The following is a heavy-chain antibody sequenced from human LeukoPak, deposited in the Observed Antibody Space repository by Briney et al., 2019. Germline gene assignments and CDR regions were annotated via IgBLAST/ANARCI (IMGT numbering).Heavy chain of an antibody. CDR2: ISYDGSNK. V-gene: IGHV3-30-3*01. Sequence: PGGSLRLSCAASGFTFSSYAMHWVRQAPGKGLEWVAVISYDGSNKYYADSVKGRFTISRDNSKNTLYLQMNSLRAEDTAVYYCARGWEHTMIVVVTKNFDYWGQGTLVTVSS. CDR1: GFTFSSYA. J-gene: IGHJ4*02. CDR3: ARGWEHTMIVVVTKNFDY. D-gene: IGHD3-22*01.